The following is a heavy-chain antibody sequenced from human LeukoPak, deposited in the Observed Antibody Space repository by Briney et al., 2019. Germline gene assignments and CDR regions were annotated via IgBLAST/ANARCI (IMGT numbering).Heavy chain of an antibody. CDR2: ISGSGGST. J-gene: IGHJ4*02. Sequence: GGSLRLSCAASGFTFSSYAMSWVRQAPGKGLEWVSAISGSGGSTYYADSVKGRFTISRDNSKNTLYLQMNSLRAEDTAVYDCAKQVYDSSGYIFDYWGQGTLVTVSS. CDR1: GFTFSSYA. CDR3: AKQVYDSSGYIFDY. V-gene: IGHV3-23*01. D-gene: IGHD3-22*01.